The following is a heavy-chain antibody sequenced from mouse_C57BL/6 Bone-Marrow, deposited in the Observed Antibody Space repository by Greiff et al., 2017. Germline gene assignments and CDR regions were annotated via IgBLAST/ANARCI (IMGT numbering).Heavy chain of an antibody. CDR1: GYTFTSYW. V-gene: IGHV1-61*01. CDR3: ARRGIYYYGSSYLDY. CDR2: IYPSDSET. Sequence: QVQLQQPGAELVRPGSSVKLSCKASGYTFTSYWMDWVKPRPGQGLEWIGNIYPSDSETHYNQKFKDKATLTVDKSSSTAYMQLSSLTSEDSAVYYWARRGIYYYGSSYLDYWGQGTTLTVSS. D-gene: IGHD1-1*01. J-gene: IGHJ2*01.